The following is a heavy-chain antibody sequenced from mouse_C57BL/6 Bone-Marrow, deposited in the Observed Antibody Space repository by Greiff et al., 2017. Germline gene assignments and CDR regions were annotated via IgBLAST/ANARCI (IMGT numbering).Heavy chain of an antibody. Sequence: QVQLQQPGAELVKPGASVKLSCKASGYTFTSYWMHWVKQRPGQGLEWIGMIHPNSGSTNYNEKFKSKATMTVDKSSSTAYMQLSSLTSEDAAVYYGTRHYSYGSSWRWGQGTTVTVAS. J-gene: IGHJ4*01. CDR3: TRHYSYGSSWR. V-gene: IGHV1-64*01. CDR1: GYTFTSYW. D-gene: IGHD1-1*01. CDR2: IHPNSGST.